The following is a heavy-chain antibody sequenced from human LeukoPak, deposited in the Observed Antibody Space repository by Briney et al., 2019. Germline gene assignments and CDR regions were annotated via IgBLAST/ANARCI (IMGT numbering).Heavy chain of an antibody. V-gene: IGHV1-2*02. D-gene: IGHD2-8*01. CDR1: GYTFTVYY. Sequence: GASVRVSFTAPGYTFTVYYMYWVRQAPGQGLVWRGWINPNSGGANYAQKFQGRVTMTRDTSISTAYMELSRLRSGDTAVYYCARAGAPYCTNGVCYEKNWFDPWGQGTLVTVSS. CDR3: ARAGAPYCTNGVCYEKNWFDP. CDR2: INPNSGGA. J-gene: IGHJ5*02.